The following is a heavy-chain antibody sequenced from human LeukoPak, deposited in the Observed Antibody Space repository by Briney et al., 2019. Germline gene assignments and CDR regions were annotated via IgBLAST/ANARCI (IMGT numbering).Heavy chain of an antibody. CDR3: ARAEGSGSGAYTLDY. V-gene: IGHV4-4*07. J-gene: IGHJ4*02. CDR2: IYTSGTT. D-gene: IGHD3-10*01. Sequence: SETLSLTCTVSGGSTINYFRSWIRQPAGRGLEWIGHIYTSGTTHYNPSLKNRVTISLDTSKSQFSLQLNSVTAADSAVYYCARAEGSGSGAYTLDYWGQGTLVIVSS. CDR1: GGSTINYF.